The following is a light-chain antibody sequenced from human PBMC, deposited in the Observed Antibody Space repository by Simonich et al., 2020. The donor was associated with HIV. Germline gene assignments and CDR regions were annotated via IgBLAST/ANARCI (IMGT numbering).Light chain of an antibody. CDR1: SSVFVSYNL. CDR2: EGN. J-gene: IGLJ2*01. CDR3: CSYAGINTVI. V-gene: IGLV2-23*01. Sequence: QSALTQPASVSGSPGQSITISCTGTSSVFVSYNLVSCDQHHPCKAPKLMIYEGNKRPSGVSNRFSGSKSGNTASLTISGLQAEDEADYYCCSYAGINTVIFGGGTKLTVL.